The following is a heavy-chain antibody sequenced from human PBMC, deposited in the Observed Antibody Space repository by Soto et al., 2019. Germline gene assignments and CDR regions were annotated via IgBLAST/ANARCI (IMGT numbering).Heavy chain of an antibody. CDR1: GYSFTTYW. J-gene: IGHJ3*02. CDR3: ARLPSQSAFDI. CDR2: IYPGDSDT. V-gene: IGHV5-51*01. Sequence: GDSLKISCKGSGYSFTTYWIAWVRQMPGKGLEWMGIIYPGDSDTRYSPSFQGQVTISADKSISTAYLQWSSLKASDTAMYYCARLPSQSAFDIWGQGTMVTVSS.